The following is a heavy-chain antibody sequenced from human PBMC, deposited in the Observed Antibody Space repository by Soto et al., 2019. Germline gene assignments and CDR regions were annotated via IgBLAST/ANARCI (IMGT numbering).Heavy chain of an antibody. CDR1: GGSISSSNW. V-gene: IGHV4-4*02. J-gene: IGHJ6*02. D-gene: IGHD3-3*01. CDR3: ARDLRDTILLWAYGMDV. Sequence: QVQLQESGPGLVKPSGPLSLTCAVSGGSISSSNWWSWVRQPPGKGLEGIGEIYHSGSTNYNPSLKSRVTISVDKSKNQFSLKLSSVTAADTAVYYCARDLRDTILLWAYGMDVWGQGTTVTVSS. CDR2: IYHSGST.